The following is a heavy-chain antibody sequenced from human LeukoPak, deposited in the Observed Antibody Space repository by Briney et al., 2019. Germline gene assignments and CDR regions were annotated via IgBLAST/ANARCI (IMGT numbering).Heavy chain of an antibody. CDR2: ISSGGSTI. V-gene: IGHV3-21*04. Sequence: GGSLRLSCAGSEFTFSSYSMNWVRQAPGKGLEWVSSISSGGSTIYYADSVKGRFTISRDNSKNTLYLQMTSLRAEDTAVYYCARGLNSLLDYWGQGTLVIVSS. CDR1: EFTFSSYS. D-gene: IGHD3-16*02. J-gene: IGHJ4*02. CDR3: ARGLNSLLDY.